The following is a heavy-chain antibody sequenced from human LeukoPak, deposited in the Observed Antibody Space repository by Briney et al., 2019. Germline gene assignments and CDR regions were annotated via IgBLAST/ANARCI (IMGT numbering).Heavy chain of an antibody. D-gene: IGHD2-21*02. CDR1: GLTVSNNY. J-gene: IGHJ4*02. Sequence: GGSLRLSCVASGLTVSNNYMNWVRQAPGKGLEWVSAISGSGGSTYYADSVKGRFTISRDNSKNTLYLQMNSLRAEDTAVYYCAKDSRHIVVVTAIPPYYFDYWGQGTLVTVSS. CDR2: ISGSGGST. CDR3: AKDSRHIVVVTAIPPYYFDY. V-gene: IGHV3-23*01.